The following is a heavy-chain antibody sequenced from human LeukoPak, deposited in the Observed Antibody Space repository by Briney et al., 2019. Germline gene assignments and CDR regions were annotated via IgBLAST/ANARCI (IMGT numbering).Heavy chain of an antibody. Sequence: GESLKISCKGSGYSLTIYWIGWVRQMPGKGLEWMGIIYPGDSDTRYSPSFQGQVTISADKSISTAYLQWSSLKASDTAMYYCARHRQDGDYIFDYWGQGTLVTVSS. CDR3: ARHRQDGDYIFDY. CDR2: IYPGDSDT. CDR1: GYSLTIYW. D-gene: IGHD4-17*01. J-gene: IGHJ4*02. V-gene: IGHV5-51*01.